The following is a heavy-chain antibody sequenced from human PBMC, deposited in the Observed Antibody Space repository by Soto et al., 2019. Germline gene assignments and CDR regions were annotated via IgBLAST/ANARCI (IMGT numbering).Heavy chain of an antibody. D-gene: IGHD2-2*01. CDR3: AKDLVPAAITPPPGWFDP. J-gene: IGHJ5*02. V-gene: IGHV3-30*18. CDR1: GFTFSSYG. CDR2: ISYDGSNK. Sequence: GSLRLSCAASGFTFSSYGMHWVRQAPGKGLEWVAVISYDGSNKYYADSVKGRFTISRDNSKNTLYLQMNSLRAEDTAVYYCAKDLVPAAITPPPGWFDPWGQGTLVTVSS.